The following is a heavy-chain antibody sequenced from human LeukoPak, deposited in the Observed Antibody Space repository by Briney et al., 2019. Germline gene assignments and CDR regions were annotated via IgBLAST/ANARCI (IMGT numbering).Heavy chain of an antibody. CDR1: GFTLSSYA. CDR2: ISGSGGST. CDR3: AKSPLISGSYLLGDY. Sequence: GGSLRLSCAASGFTLSSYAMSWVRQAPGKGLEWVSAISGSGGSTYYADSVKGRFTISRDNSKNTLYLQMNSLRAEDMAVYYCAKSPLISGSYLLGDYWGQGTLVTVSS. V-gene: IGHV3-23*01. J-gene: IGHJ4*02. D-gene: IGHD3-10*01.